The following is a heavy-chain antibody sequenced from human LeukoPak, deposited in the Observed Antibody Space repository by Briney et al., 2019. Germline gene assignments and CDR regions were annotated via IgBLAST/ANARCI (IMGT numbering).Heavy chain of an antibody. Sequence: GGSLRLSCAASGFTFSTYAMGWVRQAPGKGLEWVSVVSGTGGRTYYADSVKGRFTTSRDNSKNTLYLQMNSLRAEDTALYYCVKASSSSPQYNWFDAWGQGTLVTVSS. D-gene: IGHD6-6*01. J-gene: IGHJ5*02. CDR2: VSGTGGRT. CDR1: GFTFSTYA. CDR3: VKASSSSPQYNWFDA. V-gene: IGHV3-23*01.